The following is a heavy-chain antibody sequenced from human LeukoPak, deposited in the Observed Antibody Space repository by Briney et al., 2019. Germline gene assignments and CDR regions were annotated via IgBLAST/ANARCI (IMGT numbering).Heavy chain of an antibody. J-gene: IGHJ1*01. Sequence: ASVKVSCKPSGYTFTSYGISWVRQAPGQGLEWMGWISAYNGNTNSAQKLQGRLTLTTDTSTSTAYMELRSLRSDDTAVYYCASCHCTNGVCYGECEYFQHWGQGTLVTVSS. V-gene: IGHV1-18*01. CDR1: GYTFTSYG. CDR2: ISAYNGNT. D-gene: IGHD2-8*01. CDR3: ASCHCTNGVCYGECEYFQH.